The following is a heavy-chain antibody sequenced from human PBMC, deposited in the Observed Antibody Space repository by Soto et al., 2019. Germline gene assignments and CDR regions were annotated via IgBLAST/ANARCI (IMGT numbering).Heavy chain of an antibody. CDR1: GFTVSSNY. CDR2: IYSGGST. Sequence: GGSLRLSCAASGFTVSSNYMSWVRQAPGKGLEWVSVIYSGGSTYYADSVKGRFTISRDNSKNTLYLQMNSLRAEDTAVYYCARDGASDQPTSHYYYGMDVWGQGTTVTVSS. V-gene: IGHV3-53*01. J-gene: IGHJ6*02. D-gene: IGHD2-2*01. CDR3: ARDGASDQPTSHYYYGMDV.